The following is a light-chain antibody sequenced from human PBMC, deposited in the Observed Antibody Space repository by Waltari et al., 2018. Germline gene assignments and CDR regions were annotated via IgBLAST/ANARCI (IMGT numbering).Light chain of an antibody. J-gene: IGLJ3*02. Sequence: QLVLTQSPSASASLGASVKLTCTLSSGHSSNVIAWHQQQPEKGPRFLMKVNSGGSQRKGDKIPDRFSGSSSGAEHYLTISSLQSEDEADYYCQTGGHGTWVFGGGTKLTVL. CDR3: QTGGHGTWV. CDR1: SGHSSNV. V-gene: IGLV4-69*01. CDR2: VNSGGSQ.